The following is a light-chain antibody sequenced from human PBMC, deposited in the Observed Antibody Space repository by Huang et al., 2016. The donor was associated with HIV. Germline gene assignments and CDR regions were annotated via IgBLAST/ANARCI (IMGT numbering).Light chain of an antibody. J-gene: IGKJ3*01. V-gene: IGKV2-30*02. CDR3: MQGTHLFT. CDR1: QSLLHSDGDTY. Sequence: DVVMTHFQLPLSVTLGQPASISCKSSQSLLHSDGDTYLNWFHQMPGQSPRRLIYKVSKRECGVPERFSGIGSGTDFTREISRVEPDDVGVYYCMQGTHLFTFGPGTTVDIK. CDR2: KVS.